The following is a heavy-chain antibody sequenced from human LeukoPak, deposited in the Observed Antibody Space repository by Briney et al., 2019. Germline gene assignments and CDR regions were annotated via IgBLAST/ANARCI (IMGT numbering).Heavy chain of an antibody. J-gene: IGHJ4*02. CDR1: GGSISSYY. V-gene: IGHV4-59*01. CDR3: ARGNPIVVVPAARVDYFDY. Sequence: SETLSLTCTVSGGSISSYYWSWIRQPPGKGLEWIGYIYYSGSTNYNPSLKSRVTISVDTSKNQFSLKRSSVTAADTAVYYCARGNPIVVVPAARVDYFDYWGQGTLVTVSS. CDR2: IYYSGST. D-gene: IGHD2-2*01.